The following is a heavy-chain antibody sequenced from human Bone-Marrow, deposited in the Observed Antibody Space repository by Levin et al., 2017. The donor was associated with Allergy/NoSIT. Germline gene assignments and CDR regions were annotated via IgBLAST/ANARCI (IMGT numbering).Heavy chain of an antibody. Sequence: GESLKISCKASGYTFTSYDINWVRQATGQGLEWMGWMNPNSGNTGYAQKFQGRVTMTRNTSISTAYMELSSLRSEDTAVYYCARGIAAAGTPYYYGMDVWGQGTTVTVSS. CDR1: GYTFTSYD. CDR3: ARGIAAAGTPYYYGMDV. J-gene: IGHJ6*02. V-gene: IGHV1-8*01. D-gene: IGHD6-13*01. CDR2: MNPNSGNT.